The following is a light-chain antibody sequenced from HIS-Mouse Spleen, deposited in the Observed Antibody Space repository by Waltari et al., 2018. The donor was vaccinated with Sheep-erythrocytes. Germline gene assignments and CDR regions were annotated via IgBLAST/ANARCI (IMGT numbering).Light chain of an antibody. V-gene: IGLV2-23*01. CDR3: CSYAGSSTPWV. CDR2: EGS. Sequence: QSALTQPASVSGSPGQSITISCPGTSRDVGRYNLVSWYQQPPGKAPKLMIYEGSKRPSGVSNRFSGAKSGSTASLTISGLQAEDEADYYCCSYAGSSTPWVFGGGTKLTVL. CDR1: SRDVGRYNL. J-gene: IGLJ3*02.